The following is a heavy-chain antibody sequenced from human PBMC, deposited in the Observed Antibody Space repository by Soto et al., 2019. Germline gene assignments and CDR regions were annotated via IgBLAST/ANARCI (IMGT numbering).Heavy chain of an antibody. D-gene: IGHD4-4*01. J-gene: IGHJ6*02. CDR3: ARTYCTTTACQAHGIDV. CDR2: IYTSGST. V-gene: IGHV4-4*07. Sequence: NPSETLSLTCTVSGASISSYFWSWIRQPAGKGLEWIGRIYTSGSTDYNPSLESRVTMSVDTSKKQVSLKLTSVTAADTAVYFCARTYCTTTACQAHGIDVWGQGTTVTVSS. CDR1: GASISSYF.